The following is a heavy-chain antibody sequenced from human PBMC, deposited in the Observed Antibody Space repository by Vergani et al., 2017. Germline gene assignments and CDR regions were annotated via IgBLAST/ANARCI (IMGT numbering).Heavy chain of an antibody. V-gene: IGHV1-24*01. CDR3: ARDLIENDTYGRSGY. D-gene: IGHD6-25*01. CDR1: GYSLTELT. Sequence: QVQLVQSGSEVRKPGASVKVSCQVSGYSLTELTIHWVRQAPGKGLEWMGGFDPEHGEVTSAHHIQGRVTMTEDRSTDTAYMELSSLRPEDTALYYCARDLIENDTYGRSGYWGPGTLVTVSS. J-gene: IGHJ1*01. CDR2: FDPEHGEV.